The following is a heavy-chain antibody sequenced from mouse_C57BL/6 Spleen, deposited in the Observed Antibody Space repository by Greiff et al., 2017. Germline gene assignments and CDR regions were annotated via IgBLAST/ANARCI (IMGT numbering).Heavy chain of an antibody. V-gene: IGHV1-59*01. CDR3: ARSTGTRAMDY. D-gene: IGHD4-1*02. CDR1: GYTFTSYW. CDR2: IDPSDSYT. Sequence: QVQLKQPGAVLVRPGTSVKLSCKASGYTFTSYWMHWVKQRPGQGLEWIGVIDPSDSYTNYNQKFKGKATLTVDTSSSTAYMQLSSLTSEDSAVYYCARSTGTRAMDYWGQGTSVTVSS. J-gene: IGHJ4*01.